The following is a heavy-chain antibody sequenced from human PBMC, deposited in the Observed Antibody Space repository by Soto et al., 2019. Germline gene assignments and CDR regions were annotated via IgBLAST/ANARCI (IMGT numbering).Heavy chain of an antibody. CDR1: GGSISSGGYS. CDR3: ARGSGITIFGVDYYGMDV. J-gene: IGHJ6*02. D-gene: IGHD3-3*01. Sequence: PSETLSLTCAVSGGSISSGGYSWSWIRQPPGKGLEWIGYIYHSGSTYYNPSLKSRVTISVDRSKNQFSLKLSSVTAADTAVYYCARGSGITIFGVDYYGMDVWGQGTTVTV. CDR2: IYHSGST. V-gene: IGHV4-30-2*01.